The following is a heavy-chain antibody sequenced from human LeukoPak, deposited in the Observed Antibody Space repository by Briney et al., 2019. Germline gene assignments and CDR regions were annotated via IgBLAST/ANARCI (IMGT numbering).Heavy chain of an antibody. CDR1: GDSVDNSHYY. V-gene: IGHV4-39*01. Sequence: SETLSLSCAVSGDSVDNSHYYWGWIRQPPGKGLEWIGSIYSTGTTYYTPSLKSRLTISMDSSKNQISLRLTSVSAADTAIFYCARHTYASSSPFGDWGQRTLVTVSS. J-gene: IGHJ4*02. CDR2: IYSTGTT. CDR3: ARHTYASSSPFGD. D-gene: IGHD6-6*01.